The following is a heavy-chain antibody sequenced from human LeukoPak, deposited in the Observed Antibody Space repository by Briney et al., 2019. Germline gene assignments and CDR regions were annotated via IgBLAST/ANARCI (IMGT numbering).Heavy chain of an antibody. J-gene: IGHJ6*02. D-gene: IGHD3-22*01. CDR2: ISSSSSYI. CDR3: ARDPHDSSGYFYGMDV. Sequence: GGSLRLSCAASGFTFSNYAMSWVRQAQGKGLEWVSSISSSSSYIYYADSVKGRFTISRDNAKNSLYLQMNSLRAEDTAVYYCARDPHDSSGYFYGMDVWGQGTTVTVSS. CDR1: GFTFSNYA. V-gene: IGHV3-21*01.